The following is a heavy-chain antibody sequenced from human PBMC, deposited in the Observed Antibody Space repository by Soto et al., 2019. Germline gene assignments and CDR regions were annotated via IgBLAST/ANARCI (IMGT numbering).Heavy chain of an antibody. CDR3: ARVGAAAGTWGFDP. V-gene: IGHV3-7*03. Sequence: EMQLVESGGGLVQPGGSLRLSCAASGFTFNNYWMSWVRQGPGKGLEWVANIKKDGSEKYYVDSVKGRFTISRDNARNSLYLQMNSLRAEDTAVYYCARVGAAAGTWGFDPWGQGTLVTVSS. D-gene: IGHD6-13*01. J-gene: IGHJ5*02. CDR2: IKKDGSEK. CDR1: GFTFNNYW.